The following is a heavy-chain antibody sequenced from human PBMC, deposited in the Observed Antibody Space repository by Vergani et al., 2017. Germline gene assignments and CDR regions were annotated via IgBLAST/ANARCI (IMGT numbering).Heavy chain of an antibody. Sequence: QLQLQESCPGLVKPSETLSLTCTVSGGPISSSSYYWGWIRQPPGKGLELIGSIYYSGSTYYNPSLKSRVTISVDTSKNQFSRKLSSVTAADTAVYYCARAHTTVTSPYYFDYWGQGTLVTVSS. D-gene: IGHD4-11*01. J-gene: IGHJ4*02. CDR3: ARAHTTVTSPYYFDY. CDR1: GGPISSSSYY. CDR2: IYYSGST. V-gene: IGHV4-39*01.